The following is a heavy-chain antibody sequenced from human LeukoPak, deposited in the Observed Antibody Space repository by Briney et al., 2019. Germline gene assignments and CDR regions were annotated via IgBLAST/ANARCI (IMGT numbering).Heavy chain of an antibody. V-gene: IGHV3-23*01. CDR2: TNSGGTNT. CDR3: AKQSYARSLGE. Sequence: PGGSLRLSCATSGFPFSDFSMTWVRQAPGKGLEWISTTNSGGTNTYYAESVKGRFTISRDDSKYALYLQVSSLRVEDTAIYYCAKQSYARSLGEGGPGTLVTVSS. CDR1: GFPFSDFS. D-gene: IGHD3-16*01. J-gene: IGHJ4*02.